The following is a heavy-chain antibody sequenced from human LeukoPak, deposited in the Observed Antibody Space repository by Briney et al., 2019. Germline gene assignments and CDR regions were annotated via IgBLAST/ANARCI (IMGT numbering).Heavy chain of an antibody. CDR1: GGTFSSYA. Sequence: SVKVSCKASGGTFSSYAISWVRQAPGQGLEWMGGIIPIFGTANYAQKFQGRVTITADESTSTAYMELSSLRSEDTAVYYCARNLELAAAGFSYYYYMDVWGKGTTVTVSS. J-gene: IGHJ6*03. D-gene: IGHD6-13*01. CDR2: IIPIFGTA. CDR3: ARNLELAAAGFSYYYYMDV. V-gene: IGHV1-69*01.